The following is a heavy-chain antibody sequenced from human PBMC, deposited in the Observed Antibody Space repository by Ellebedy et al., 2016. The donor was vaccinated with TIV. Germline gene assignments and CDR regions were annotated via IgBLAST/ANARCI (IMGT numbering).Heavy chain of an antibody. CDR3: AHRREDSGYEKVGDWFDP. CDR1: GFSLSTSGVG. V-gene: IGHV2-5*02. J-gene: IGHJ5*02. Sequence: SGPTLVXPTQTLTLTCTFSGFSLSTSGVGVGWIRQPPGKALEWLALIYWDDDKRYSPSLKSRLTITKDTSKNQVVLTMTNMDPVDTATYYCAHRREDSGYEKVGDWFDPWGQGTLVTVSS. CDR2: IYWDDDK. D-gene: IGHD5-12*01.